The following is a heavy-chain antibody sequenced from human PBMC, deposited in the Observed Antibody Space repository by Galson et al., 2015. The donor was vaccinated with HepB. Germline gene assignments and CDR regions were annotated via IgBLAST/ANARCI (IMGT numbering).Heavy chain of an antibody. J-gene: IGHJ4*02. CDR3: ARDSFKGIAAAGTSDY. CDR2: ISYDGSNK. Sequence: SLRLSCAASGFTFSSYAMHWVRQAPGKGLEWVAVISYDGSNKYYADSVKGRFTISRDNSKNTLYLQMNSLRAEDTAVYYCARDSFKGIAAAGTSDYWGQGTLVTVSS. V-gene: IGHV3-30*04. CDR1: GFTFSSYA. D-gene: IGHD6-13*01.